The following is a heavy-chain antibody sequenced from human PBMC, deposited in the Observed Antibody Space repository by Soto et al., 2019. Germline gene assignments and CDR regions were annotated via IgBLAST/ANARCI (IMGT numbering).Heavy chain of an antibody. CDR1: GYIFTNHY. V-gene: IGHV1-46*01. Sequence: ASVKVSCKASGYIFTNHYIHWVRQAPGQGLEWMGIINPSGGSTNYLQKFQGRITMTRDTSTSTVYMELSSLRSEDTAVYFCARADYYDSIGFYYDCWGQGSLVTVSS. CDR2: INPSGGST. J-gene: IGHJ4*02. D-gene: IGHD3-22*01. CDR3: ARADYYDSIGFYYDC.